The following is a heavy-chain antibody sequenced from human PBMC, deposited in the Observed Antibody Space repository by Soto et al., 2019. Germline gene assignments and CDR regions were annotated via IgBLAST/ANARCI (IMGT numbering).Heavy chain of an antibody. CDR3: ARDLEDFWSGSRSRYYGMDV. Sequence: SVKVSCKASGGTFSSYAISWVRQAPGQGLEWMGGIIPIFGTANYAQKFQGRVTITADESTSTAYMELSSLRSEDTAVYYCARDLEDFWSGSRSRYYGMDVWGQGTTVTVSS. CDR1: GGTFSSYA. J-gene: IGHJ6*02. V-gene: IGHV1-69*13. CDR2: IIPIFGTA. D-gene: IGHD3-3*01.